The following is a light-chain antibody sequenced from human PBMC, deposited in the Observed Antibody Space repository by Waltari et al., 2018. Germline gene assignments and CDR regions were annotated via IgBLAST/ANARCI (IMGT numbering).Light chain of an antibody. CDR2: KAS. V-gene: IGKV1-5*03. Sequence: DIQMTQSPSTLSASIGDRFTITCRASQSISSWLAWYQQKPGKAPKLLIYKASSLESGVPSRFSGSGSGTEFTLTISSLQPDDFATYYCQQYNSYSPLTFGGGTKVEIK. CDR3: QQYNSYSPLT. CDR1: QSISSW. J-gene: IGKJ4*01.